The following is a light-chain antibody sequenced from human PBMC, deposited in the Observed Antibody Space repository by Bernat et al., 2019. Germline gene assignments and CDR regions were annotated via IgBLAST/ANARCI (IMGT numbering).Light chain of an antibody. CDR1: SSDVGGYNY. J-gene: IGLJ1*01. Sequence: QSALTPPASVSGSPGQSITISCTGTSSDVGGYNYVSWYQQHPGKAPKLMLYDVSNRPSGVSNRFSGSKYGNTASLTISGLQAEDEADYYCSSYTSSSTLSVFGTGTKVTVL. CDR2: DVS. CDR3: SSYTSSSTLSV. V-gene: IGLV2-14*01.